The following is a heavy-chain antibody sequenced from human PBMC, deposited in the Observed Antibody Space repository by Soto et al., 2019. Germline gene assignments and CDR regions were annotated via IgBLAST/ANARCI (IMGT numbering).Heavy chain of an antibody. Sequence: EVQLVETGGGLIQPGGSLRLSCAASGFTVSSNYMSWVRQAPGKGLEWVSVIYSGGSTYYADSVRGRFTISRDNAKNTLYLQMNSLRAEDTALYYCAKLGVTTPFDYWGQGTLVTVSS. V-gene: IGHV3-53*02. J-gene: IGHJ4*02. D-gene: IGHD3-22*01. CDR2: IYSGGST. CDR3: AKLGVTTPFDY. CDR1: GFTVSSNY.